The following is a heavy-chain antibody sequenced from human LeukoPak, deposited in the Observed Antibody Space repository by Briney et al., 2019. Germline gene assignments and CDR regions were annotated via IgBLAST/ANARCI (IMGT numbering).Heavy chain of an antibody. CDR2: IHHTGKT. J-gene: IGHJ5*02. CDR3: LNSGSNYEAVS. Sequence: SETLSLTCTVSGSSIRTYTHWGWIRQPPGKGLEWIGSIHHTGKTYYNLSLESRVTISVDTSKNQFSLKLSSVSAADTAFYFCLNSGSNYEAVSWGQGTLVTVSS. CDR1: GSSIRTYTH. V-gene: IGHV4-38-2*02. D-gene: IGHD5-18*01.